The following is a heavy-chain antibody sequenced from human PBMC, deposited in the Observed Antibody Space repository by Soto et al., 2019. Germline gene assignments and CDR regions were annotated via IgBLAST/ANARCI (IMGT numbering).Heavy chain of an antibody. CDR1: GGTMGDYC. V-gene: IGHV4-59*01. Sequence: FETLCLRCSVAGGTMGDYCGSWIRKSQGKGLEWIGYIYYLGSTDYNPSLKSRVTISVDTSKWQFSLRLTSVTAADTAVYYCARDGYDGSGSPYPAYWGPGTQVTV. D-gene: IGHD3-10*01. CDR2: IYYLGST. J-gene: IGHJ4*02. CDR3: ARDGYDGSGSPYPAY.